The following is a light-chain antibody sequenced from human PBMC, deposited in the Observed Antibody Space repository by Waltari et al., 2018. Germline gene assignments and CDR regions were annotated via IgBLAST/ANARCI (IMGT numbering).Light chain of an antibody. J-gene: IGKJ1*01. CDR2: DAS. V-gene: IGKV3-15*01. Sequence: IVMTQSPATLSVSPGETATLSCRANQRITTTLAWFQQKPGQAPRLLIYDASSRATGIPDRFSGGGSGTDFTLTISSLQSADFAVYYCLQYSNWYRTFGPGTKVEIK. CDR3: LQYSNWYRT. CDR1: QRITTT.